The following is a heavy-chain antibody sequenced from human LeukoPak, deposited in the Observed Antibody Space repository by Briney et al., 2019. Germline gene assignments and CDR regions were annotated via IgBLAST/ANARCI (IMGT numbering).Heavy chain of an antibody. Sequence: ASVKVSCKASGYTFTAYYMHWVRQAPGQGLEWMGRINPKSGDTNYAQKFQGRVTMTRDTSISTAYMELSRLRSDDTAVYYCARDTPIVGAIDYWGQGTLVTVSS. CDR1: GYTFTAYY. J-gene: IGHJ4*02. D-gene: IGHD1-26*01. CDR2: INPKSGDT. V-gene: IGHV1-2*06. CDR3: ARDTPIVGAIDY.